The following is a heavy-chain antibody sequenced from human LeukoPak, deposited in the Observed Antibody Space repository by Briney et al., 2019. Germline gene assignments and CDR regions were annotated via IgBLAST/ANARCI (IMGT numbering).Heavy chain of an antibody. CDR1: GFAFDDYA. CDR2: IESVT. CDR3: AKAVKTGYLYGMSV. D-gene: IGHD7-27*01. Sequence: GGSLTLSCVASGFAFDDYAMSWGRQAPGKGLEWVSAIESVTYYADSVKGRFTISRDKSKNTLYLQMNSLRAEDTALYYCAKAVKTGYLYGMSVWGQGTMVTVSS. V-gene: IGHV3-23*01. J-gene: IGHJ3*01.